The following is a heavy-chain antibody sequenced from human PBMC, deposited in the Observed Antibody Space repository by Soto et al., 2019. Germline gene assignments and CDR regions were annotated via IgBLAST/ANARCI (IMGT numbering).Heavy chain of an antibody. J-gene: IGHJ5*02. D-gene: IGHD3-9*01. CDR1: GFTFSSYW. CDR2: INSDGSST. CDR3: ARGSFEYYDILTGYYSAYNWFDP. V-gene: IGHV3-74*01. Sequence: GGSLRLSCAASGFTFSSYWMHWVRQAPGKGLVWVSRINSDGSSTSYADSVKGRFTISRDNAKNKLYLQMNSLKAEDTAVYYCARGSFEYYDILTGYYSAYNWFDPWGQGTLVTVSS.